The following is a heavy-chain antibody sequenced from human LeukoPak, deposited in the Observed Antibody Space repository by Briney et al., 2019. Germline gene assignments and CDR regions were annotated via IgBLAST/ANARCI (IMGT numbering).Heavy chain of an antibody. CDR1: GYTFTGYY. J-gene: IGHJ5*02. CDR2: INPNSGGT. Sequence: GASVKVSCKASGYTFTGYYIHWVRQAPGQGLEWMGWINPNSGGTNYAQKFQGRVTITADESTSTAYMELSSLRSEDTAVYYCARDHGMIVATSPLDPWGQGTLVTVSS. D-gene: IGHD3-22*01. V-gene: IGHV1-2*02. CDR3: ARDHGMIVATSPLDP.